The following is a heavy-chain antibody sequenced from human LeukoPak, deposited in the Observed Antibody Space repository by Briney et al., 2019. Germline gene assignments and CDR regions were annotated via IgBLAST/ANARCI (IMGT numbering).Heavy chain of an antibody. J-gene: IGHJ4*02. CDR2: IYPGDSDT. D-gene: IGHD2-2*01. CDR3: AKIDRQYCSRSSCYALDY. CDR1: GYSFTSYW. V-gene: IGHV5-51*01. Sequence: GESLKISCKCSGYSFTSYWIGWVRHMPGKGLEWMGIIYPGDSDTRYSPSFQGQVTISVDKSISTAYLQWSSLKASDTAIYYCAKIDRQYCSRSSCYALDYWGQGTQVTVSS.